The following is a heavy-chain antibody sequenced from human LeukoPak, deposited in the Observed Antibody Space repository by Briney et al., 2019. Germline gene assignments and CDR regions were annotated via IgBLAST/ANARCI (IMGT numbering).Heavy chain of an antibody. J-gene: IGHJ4*02. D-gene: IGHD3-10*01. Sequence: GASVKVSCKASGYTFTAYYIHWVRQAPGQGLQWMGWINPNSGGTNYAQKFQGRVTMTRDTSISTAYMELSSLRSDDTAVYYCARAPLEGSGSALSGDYWGQGTLVTVSS. CDR2: INPNSGGT. V-gene: IGHV1-2*02. CDR1: GYTFTAYY. CDR3: ARAPLEGSGSALSGDY.